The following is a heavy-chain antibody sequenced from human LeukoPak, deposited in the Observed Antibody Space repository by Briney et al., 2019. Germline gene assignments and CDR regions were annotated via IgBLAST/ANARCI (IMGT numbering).Heavy chain of an antibody. CDR1: GFTFESFG. CDR3: AKDLDGSGMYGGLDY. J-gene: IGHJ4*02. CDR2: ISYSGRST. D-gene: IGHD6-19*01. Sequence: GGSLRLSCAASGFTFESFGMNWVRQAPGKGLEWVSGISYSGRSTYYTDSVKGRFTISRDNSENTLYLQMNSLRGGDTAVYYCAKDLDGSGMYGGLDYWGQGILVTVSS. V-gene: IGHV3-23*01.